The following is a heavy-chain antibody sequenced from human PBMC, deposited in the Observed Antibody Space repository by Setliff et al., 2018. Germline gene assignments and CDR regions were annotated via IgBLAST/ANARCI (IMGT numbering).Heavy chain of an antibody. Sequence: PSETLSLTCSVSGGSISGSHYYRVWMRQPPGKRLEWIGSTYYNGTAYYNPSLQSRVAISVDTSKNYFSLDVSSVTAADTAVYYCVRESRSTWYRRDFWGQGTLVTVSS. J-gene: IGHJ4*02. CDR2: TYYNGTA. V-gene: IGHV4-39*02. D-gene: IGHD6-13*01. CDR3: VRESRSTWYRRDF. CDR1: GGSISGSHYY.